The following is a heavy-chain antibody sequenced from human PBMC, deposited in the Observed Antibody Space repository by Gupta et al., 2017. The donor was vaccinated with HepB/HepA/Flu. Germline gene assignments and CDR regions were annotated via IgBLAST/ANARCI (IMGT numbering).Heavy chain of an antibody. D-gene: IGHD3-3*01. Sequence: QAQLVDSGGGVVQPGGSLRLSCDGSGFTLHNSAIHWVRQAPGKGLVWVAVMSSDGSYKHYGDSVKGRFAISRDSSKNTIFLQMNSLRPDDTAMYYCARGGLLTLAGVIIFPAPDFWGQGTLVTVSS. J-gene: IGHJ4*02. CDR1: GFTLHNSA. CDR3: ARGGLLTLAGVIIFPAPDF. V-gene: IGHV3-30*03. CDR2: MSSDGSYK.